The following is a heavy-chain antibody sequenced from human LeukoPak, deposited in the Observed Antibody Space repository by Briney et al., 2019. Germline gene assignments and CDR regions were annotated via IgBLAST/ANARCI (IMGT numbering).Heavy chain of an antibody. J-gene: IGHJ6*03. CDR3: ARDQQQGDHYSFYYMDF. V-gene: IGHV1-18*01. CDR2: ISPHKGNT. CDR1: DYTFSNHG. D-gene: IGHD1/OR15-1a*01. Sequence: ASVKVSCKGIDYTFSNHGITWVRQAPGQGLEWIGWISPHKGNTNYQQRLQGRLILTTDASTSTAYMDLRDLRSDDTAIYYCARDQQQGDHYSFYYMDFWGEGTTVIVSS.